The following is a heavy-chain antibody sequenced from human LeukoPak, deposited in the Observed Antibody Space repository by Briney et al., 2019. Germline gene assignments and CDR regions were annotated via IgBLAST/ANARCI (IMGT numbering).Heavy chain of an antibody. CDR2: IYRGDSDT. CDR3: ASMDGSGSYFVD. D-gene: IGHD3-10*01. V-gene: IGHV5-51*01. CDR1: GFRFTIYS. J-gene: IGHJ4*02. Sequence: GGSLKLPCKCSGFRFTIYSIGWAGPMPGKGLEGMGMIYRGDSDTRDSPSFQGQLTIAANKANSTAYLQWSSLKGSDTAMYYCASMDGSGSYFVDWGQEALVAVSS.